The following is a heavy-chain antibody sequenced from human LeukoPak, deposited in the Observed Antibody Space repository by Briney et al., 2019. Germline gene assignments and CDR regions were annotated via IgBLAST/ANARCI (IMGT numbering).Heavy chain of an antibody. J-gene: IGHJ4*02. CDR1: GYTLTELS. Sequence: ASVKVSCKVSGYTLTELSMHWVRQAPGKGLEWMGGIIPIFGTANYAQKFQGRVTITADESTSTAYMELSSLRSEDTAVYYCARVGEFYDFWSGSLYYFDYWGQGTLATVSS. CDR2: IIPIFGTA. CDR3: ARVGEFYDFWSGSLYYFDY. V-gene: IGHV1-69*13. D-gene: IGHD3-3*01.